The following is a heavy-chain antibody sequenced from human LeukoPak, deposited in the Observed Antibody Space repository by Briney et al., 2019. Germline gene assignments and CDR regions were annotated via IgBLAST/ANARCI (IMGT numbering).Heavy chain of an antibody. CDR2: INPNSDGT. D-gene: IGHD2-2*01. V-gene: IGHV1-2*02. J-gene: IGHJ4*02. CDR1: GYTFTAYY. CDR3: ARGGIVVVPAAYYFDY. Sequence: VASVRVSCKASGYTFTAYYMHWVRQAPGQGLEWMGWINPNSDGTNSAQKFQGRVTMTRDTSITTAYMELSRLRSDATAVYYCARGGIVVVPAAYYFDYWGQGTLVAVSA.